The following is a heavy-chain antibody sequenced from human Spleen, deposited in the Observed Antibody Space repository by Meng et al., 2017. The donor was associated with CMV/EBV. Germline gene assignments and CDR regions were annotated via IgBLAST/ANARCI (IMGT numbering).Heavy chain of an antibody. D-gene: IGHD4/OR15-4a*01. Sequence: GESLKISCEASGFTFKNNAMSWVRQAPGKGLEWVASVSSGTNYIYYADSVKGRFTISRDNAKNSLYLQMNSLRVDDTAMYYCVPSTGTNYVGYYVSWGQGTLVTVSS. J-gene: IGHJ5*02. CDR3: VPSTGTNYVGYYVS. CDR1: GFTFKNNA. CDR2: VSSGTNYI. V-gene: IGHV3-21*01.